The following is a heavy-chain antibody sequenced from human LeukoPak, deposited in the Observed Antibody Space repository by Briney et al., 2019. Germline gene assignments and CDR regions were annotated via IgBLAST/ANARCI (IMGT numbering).Heavy chain of an antibody. V-gene: IGHV3-23*01. CDR3: AKDPPDTARATGYFDY. D-gene: IGHD5-18*01. J-gene: IGHJ4*02. Sequence: PGGSLRLSCAASAFTFSSFSMSWVRQAPGKGLEWVSAIIDTGQSSYYADPEEGRFTNSRDNSEHTLYLQMNSLTDKDTAVYYCAKDPPDTARATGYFDYWGQGTLVTVSS. CDR1: AFTFSSFS. CDR2: IIDTGQSS.